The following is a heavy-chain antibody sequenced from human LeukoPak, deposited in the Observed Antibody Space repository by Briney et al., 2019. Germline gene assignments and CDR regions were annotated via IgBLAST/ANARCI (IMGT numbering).Heavy chain of an antibody. CDR3: EKVGIRISLIVVVFTTADDWYFDL. D-gene: IGHD3-22*01. Sequence: GGSLRLSCAASGFTFSNHAMSWVRQAPGKGLEWVSGISGSGGSTYYADSVKGRLTIPRDNSKNTLYLQMDSLRAEDTAVYYCEKVGIRISLIVVVFTTADDWYFDLWGRGTLVTVSS. V-gene: IGHV3-23*01. J-gene: IGHJ2*01. CDR1: GFTFSNHA. CDR2: ISGSGGST.